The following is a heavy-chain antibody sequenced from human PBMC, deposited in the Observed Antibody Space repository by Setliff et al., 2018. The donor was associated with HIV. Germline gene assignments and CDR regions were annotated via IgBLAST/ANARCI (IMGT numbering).Heavy chain of an antibody. CDR1: GFTFSTFS. J-gene: IGHJ5*02. V-gene: IGHV3-21*01. Sequence: PGGSLRLSCAASGFTFSTFSMSWVRQAPGKGLEWVSSITSRSADIYYADSVRGRFTISRDNARNSLLLQMNSLRADDTAVYYCTTRWFDPWGQGTLVTVSS. CDR3: TTRWFDP. CDR2: ITSRSADI.